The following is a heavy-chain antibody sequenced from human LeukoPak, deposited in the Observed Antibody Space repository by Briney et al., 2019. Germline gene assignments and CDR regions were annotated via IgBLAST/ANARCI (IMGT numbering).Heavy chain of an antibody. CDR2: ISWNSGSI. D-gene: IGHD6-19*01. V-gene: IGHV3-9*01. CDR3: AKGPSSGWYGNYFDY. CDR1: GFTFDDYA. Sequence: GGSLRLSCAASGFTFDDYAMHWVRQAPGKGLEWVSGISWNSGSIGYADSVKGRFTISRDNAKNSLYLQMNSLRAEDTALYYCAKGPSSGWYGNYFDYWGQGTLVTVSS. J-gene: IGHJ4*02.